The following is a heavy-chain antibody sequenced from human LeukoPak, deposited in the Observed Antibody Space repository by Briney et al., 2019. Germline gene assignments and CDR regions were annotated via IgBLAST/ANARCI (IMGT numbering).Heavy chain of an antibody. V-gene: IGHV3-73*01. CDR2: IRIKPDNYAT. J-gene: IGHJ6*02. Sequence: GGSLRLSCAASGFTFSGSAIHWVRQASGKGLEWLGRIRIKPDNYATAYAASVKGRFTISRDDSKNSAYLQMDSLKAEDTAVYYCSRFDLYYHGTYYASDGLDVWGQGTTVTVSS. D-gene: IGHD3-22*01. CDR3: SRFDLYYHGTYYASDGLDV. CDR1: GFTFSGSA.